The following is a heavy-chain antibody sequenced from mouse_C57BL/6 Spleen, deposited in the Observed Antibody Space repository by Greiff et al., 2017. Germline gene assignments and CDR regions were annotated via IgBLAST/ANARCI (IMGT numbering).Heavy chain of an antibody. D-gene: IGHD1-1*01. CDR3: ARDFHITTVVAEKYFDV. Sequence: EVKLVESGGGLVKPGGSLKLSCAASGFTFSSYAMSWVRQTPEKRLEWVATISDGGSYTYYPDNVKGRFTISRDNAKNNLYLQMSHLKSEDTAMYYCARDFHITTVVAEKYFDVWGTGTTVTVSS. J-gene: IGHJ1*03. CDR1: GFTFSSYA. CDR2: ISDGGSYT. V-gene: IGHV5-4*01.